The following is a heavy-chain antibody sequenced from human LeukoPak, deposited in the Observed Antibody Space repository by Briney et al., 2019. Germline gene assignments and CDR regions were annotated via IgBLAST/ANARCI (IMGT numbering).Heavy chain of an antibody. CDR1: GGSFSGYY. CDR3: ARQILFHSERWLKFFDY. Sequence: PSETLSLTCAVYGGSFSGYYWSWIRQPPGKGLEWIGSIYYSGSTYYNPSLKSRVTISVDTSKNQFSLKLSSVTAADTAVYYCARQILFHSERWLKFFDYWGQGTLVTVSS. V-gene: IGHV4-34*01. J-gene: IGHJ4*02. CDR2: IYYSGST. D-gene: IGHD5-24*01.